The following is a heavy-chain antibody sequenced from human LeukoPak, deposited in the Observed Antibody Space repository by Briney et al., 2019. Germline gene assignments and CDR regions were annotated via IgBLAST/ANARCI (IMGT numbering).Heavy chain of an antibody. Sequence: SETLSLTCAVSGYSVNSGYHGGWVRQAPGKGLEWIGSISHFGATAYNPSLRSRVTISLDTSKNQFSLKLTSVTAADTAVYFCARDLGKGGNSDYWGQGILVTVSS. CDR1: GYSVNSGYH. D-gene: IGHD4-23*01. J-gene: IGHJ4*02. V-gene: IGHV4-38-2*02. CDR2: ISHFGAT. CDR3: ARDLGKGGNSDY.